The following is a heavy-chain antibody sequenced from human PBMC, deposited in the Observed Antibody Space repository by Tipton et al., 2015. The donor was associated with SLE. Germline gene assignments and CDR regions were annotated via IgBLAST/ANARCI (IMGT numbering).Heavy chain of an antibody. CDR1: GGSISSGGYY. V-gene: IGHV4-31*02. D-gene: IGHD3-3*01. CDR3: ANSFFGSPALFDH. Sequence: LRLSCTVSGGSISSGGYYWSWIRQHPGKGLEWIGYIYYSGSTYYSPSLKSRVTLSLHTSKSQFSLKLTSVTAADTALYYCANSFFGSPALFDHWGQGILVAVSS. J-gene: IGHJ4*02. CDR2: IYYSGST.